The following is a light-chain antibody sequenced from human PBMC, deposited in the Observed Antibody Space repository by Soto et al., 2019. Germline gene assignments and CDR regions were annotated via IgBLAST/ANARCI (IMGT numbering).Light chain of an antibody. CDR2: EVN. CDR3: CSYADSPLGDV. CDR1: SNDVVSYNL. Sequence: QSVLTQPASVSGSPGQSITISCTGTSNDVVSYNLVSWYQQLPGKAPKLLIYEVNKRPSGVSNRFSGSKSGNTASLTISGLQAEDEADYSCCSYADSPLGDVFGTGTKVTVL. V-gene: IGLV2-23*02. J-gene: IGLJ1*01.